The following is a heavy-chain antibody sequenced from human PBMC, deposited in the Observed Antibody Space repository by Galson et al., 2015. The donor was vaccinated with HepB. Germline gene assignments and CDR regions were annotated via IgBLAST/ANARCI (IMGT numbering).Heavy chain of an antibody. CDR2: ISYDGSNK. V-gene: IGHV3-30-3*01. CDR3: ARDLERYRDGYNYCFDY. Sequence: SLRLSCAASGFTFSSYEMNWVRQAPGKGLEWVAVISYDGSNKYYADSVKGRFTISRDNSKNTLYLQMNSLRAEDTAVYYCARDLERYRDGYNYCFDYWGQGTLVTVSS. CDR1: GFTFSSYE. J-gene: IGHJ4*02. D-gene: IGHD5-24*01.